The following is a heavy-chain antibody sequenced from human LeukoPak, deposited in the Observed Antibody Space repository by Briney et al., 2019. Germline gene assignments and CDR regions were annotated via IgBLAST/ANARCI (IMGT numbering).Heavy chain of an antibody. Sequence: GGSLRLSCAASGFTFSSYSMSWVRQAPGKGLEWVSVISGSGDSTYYADSVKGRFTISRDISKNTLYLQMKSLRAGDTAVYYCAKDKTYDDFWSGHDAFDIWGQGTMVTVSS. CDR3: AKDKTYDDFWSGHDAFDI. J-gene: IGHJ3*02. CDR1: GFTFSSYS. D-gene: IGHD3-3*01. CDR2: ISGSGDST. V-gene: IGHV3-23*01.